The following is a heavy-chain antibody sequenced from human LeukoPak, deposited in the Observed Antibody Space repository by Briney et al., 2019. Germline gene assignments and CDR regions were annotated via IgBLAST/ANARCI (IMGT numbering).Heavy chain of an antibody. J-gene: IGHJ4*02. Sequence: SSETLSLTCTVSGGSISSCYWSWIRQPPGKGLEWIGYIYYSGSTNYNPSLKSRVTISVDTSKNQFSLELSSVTAADTAVYYCARDVRYYYGSGNVILFDYWGQGTLVTVSS. CDR3: ARDVRYYYGSGNVILFDY. D-gene: IGHD3-10*01. CDR2: IYYSGST. CDR1: GGSISSCY. V-gene: IGHV4-59*01.